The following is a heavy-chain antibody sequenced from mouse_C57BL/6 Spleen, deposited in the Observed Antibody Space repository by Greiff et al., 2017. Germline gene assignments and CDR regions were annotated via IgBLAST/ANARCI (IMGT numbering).Heavy chain of an antibody. CDR3: SRVYYYGSIYEDYFDY. CDR1: GFTFSDYY. CDR2: INYDGSST. V-gene: IGHV5-16*01. D-gene: IGHD1-1*01. Sequence: EVMLVESEGGLVQPGSSMKLSCTASGFTFSDYYMAWVRQVPEKGLEWVANINYDGSSTYYLDSLKSRFIISRDNAKNILYLQMCSLKSEDTATYYCSRVYYYGSIYEDYFDYWGQGTTLTVSS. J-gene: IGHJ2*01.